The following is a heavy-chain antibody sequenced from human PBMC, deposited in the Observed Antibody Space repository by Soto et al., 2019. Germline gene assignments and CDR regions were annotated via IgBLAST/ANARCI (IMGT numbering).Heavy chain of an antibody. CDR3: ARGDVIDI. CDR1: GDSDSSNIAA. J-gene: IGHJ3*02. V-gene: IGHV6-1*01. CDR2: TYYRSKWKT. Sequence: PXQPLSLTSANSGDSDSSNIAACNLVRQSPSRGLEWLGRTYYRSKWKTDYAVSVRGRITINPDTSKNQFSLQLNSVTPGDTAVYYFARGDVIDIWGRGTMVTVSS.